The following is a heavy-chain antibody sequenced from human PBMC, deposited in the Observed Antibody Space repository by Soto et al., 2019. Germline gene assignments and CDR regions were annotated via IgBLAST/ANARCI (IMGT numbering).Heavy chain of an antibody. CDR3: ARGVGWEPLDY. V-gene: IGHV1-18*01. CDR2: ISAYNGNT. Sequence: QVQLVQSGAEVKKPGASVKVSCKASGYTFTSYGISWVRQAPGQGLEWMGWISAYNGNTNYAQKLQGRATRTTDTSTSTAYMELRSLRSADTAVYSCARGVGWEPLDYWGQGTLVTVSS. J-gene: IGHJ4*02. CDR1: GYTFTSYG. D-gene: IGHD1-26*01.